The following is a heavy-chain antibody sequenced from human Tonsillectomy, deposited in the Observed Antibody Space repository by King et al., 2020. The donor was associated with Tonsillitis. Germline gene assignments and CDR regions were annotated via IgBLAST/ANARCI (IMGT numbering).Heavy chain of an antibody. CDR2: ISGSDGNT. CDR1: GFTFSSFA. CDR3: AKVFDCSSTSCYTSGVFDY. J-gene: IGHJ4*02. D-gene: IGHD2-2*02. V-gene: IGHV3-23*04. Sequence: EVQLVESGGGLVQPGGSLRLSCAASGFTFSSFAMSWVRQAPGKGVEGVSVISGSDGNTYYADSVKGRFTISRDNSKSTLYLQMNSLRAEDTAVYYCAKVFDCSSTSCYTSGVFDYWGQGTLVTVSS.